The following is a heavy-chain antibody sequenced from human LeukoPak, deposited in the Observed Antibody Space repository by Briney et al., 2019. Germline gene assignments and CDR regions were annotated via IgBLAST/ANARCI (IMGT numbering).Heavy chain of an antibody. CDR3: ARRHDYGDF. CDR2: ISSSSSTI. J-gene: IGHJ4*02. V-gene: IGHV3-48*02. Sequence: GGSLRLSCAASGFTFSSYTMNWVRQAPGKGLEWVSYISSSSSTISYADSVKGRFTISRDNAKSSLYLQMNSLRDEDTAVYYRARRHDYGDFWGQGTLVTVSS. CDR1: GFTFSSYT.